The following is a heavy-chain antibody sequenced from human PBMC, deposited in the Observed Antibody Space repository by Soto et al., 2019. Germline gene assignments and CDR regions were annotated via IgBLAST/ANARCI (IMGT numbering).Heavy chain of an antibody. V-gene: IGHV3-23*01. CDR1: GFTFSSYA. CDR3: AKAVMGALYDFWSGPAYYYGMDV. D-gene: IGHD3-3*01. J-gene: IGHJ6*02. CDR2: ISGSGGST. Sequence: PGGSLRLSCAASGFTFSSYATSWVRQAPGKGLEWVSAISGSGGSTYYADSVKGRFTISRDNSKNTLYLQMNSLRAEYTAVYYCAKAVMGALYDFWSGPAYYYGMDVWGQGTTVTVSS.